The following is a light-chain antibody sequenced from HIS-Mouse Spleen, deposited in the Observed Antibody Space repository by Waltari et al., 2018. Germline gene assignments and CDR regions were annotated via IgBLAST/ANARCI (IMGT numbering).Light chain of an antibody. CDR3: SSYTSSSTYV. J-gene: IGLJ1*01. CDR2: DVS. V-gene: IGLV2-14*03. CDR1: SSDVGGYNP. Sequence: QSALTQPASVSGSPGQSIPLSCTGTSSDVGGYNPVSWYQQHPGKAPKLMIYDVSNRPSGVSNRFSGSKSGNTASLTISGLQAEDEADYYCSSYTSSSTYVFGTGTKVTVL.